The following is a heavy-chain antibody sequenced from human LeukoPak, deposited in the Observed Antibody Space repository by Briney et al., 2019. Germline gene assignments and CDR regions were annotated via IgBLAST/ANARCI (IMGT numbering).Heavy chain of an antibody. CDR1: GFTFSSYE. V-gene: IGHV3-20*04. Sequence: PGGSLRLSCAASGFTFSSYEMSWVRQAPGKGLEWVSGINWNGGSTGYADSVKGRFTISRDNAKNSLYLQMNSLRAEDTALYYCARDDFWSGYYKSYYYYYMDVWGKGTTVTVSS. D-gene: IGHD3-3*01. CDR3: ARDDFWSGYYKSYYYYYMDV. CDR2: INWNGGST. J-gene: IGHJ6*03.